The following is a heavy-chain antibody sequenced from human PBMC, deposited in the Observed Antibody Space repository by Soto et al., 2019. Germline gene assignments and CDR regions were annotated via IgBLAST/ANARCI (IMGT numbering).Heavy chain of an antibody. CDR2: LYYTGNV. CDR1: GDSISNYY. D-gene: IGHD4-17*01. Sequence: PSETLSLTCTVSGDSISNYYWTWIRQPPGKGLEWIGYLYYTGNVDYNPSLKSRVTMSLDTSNNQFSLKLTSVTAADTAVYYCARVFTATTYAFDIWGQGTMVTV. V-gene: IGHV4-59*01. CDR3: ARVFTATTYAFDI. J-gene: IGHJ3*02.